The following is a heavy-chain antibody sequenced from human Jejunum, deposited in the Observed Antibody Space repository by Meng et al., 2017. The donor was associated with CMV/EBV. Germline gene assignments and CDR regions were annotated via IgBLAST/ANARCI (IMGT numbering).Heavy chain of an antibody. D-gene: IGHD2-15*01. J-gene: IGHJ4*02. CDR1: GITFNDAW. CDR3: ATGPQIVSTLDF. Sequence: VQLVGCGGGLVKPGGSLRRSCVASGITFNDAWMTWVRQAPGKGLEWIGRIKSKDYGGTADYAAPVKGRFTISRDDSKNVVYLQIESLKTEDTAVYYCATGPQIVSTLDFWGQGILVTVSS. CDR2: IKSKDYGGTA. V-gene: IGHV3-15*01.